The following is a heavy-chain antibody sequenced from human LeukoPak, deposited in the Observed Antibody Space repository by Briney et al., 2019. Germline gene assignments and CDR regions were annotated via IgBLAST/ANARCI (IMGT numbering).Heavy chain of an antibody. CDR3: ARRMVATNLDY. CDR2: IWHDGSNK. CDR1: GFTFSNYG. D-gene: IGHD2-21*02. V-gene: IGHV3-33*03. Sequence: GGSLRLSCAASGFTFSNYGMHWVRQAPGKGLEWVALIWHDGSNKYYADSVKGRFTISRDNAKNSLYLQMNSLRGEDTAVYYCARRMVATNLDYWGQGTPVTVSS. J-gene: IGHJ4*02.